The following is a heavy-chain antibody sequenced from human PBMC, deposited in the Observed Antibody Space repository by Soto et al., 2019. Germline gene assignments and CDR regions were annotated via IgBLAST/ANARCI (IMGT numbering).Heavy chain of an antibody. CDR3: ARGGSRQIGI. V-gene: IGHV4-59*08. D-gene: IGHD3-10*01. CDR1: GGSMSSYY. CDR2: IYYSGST. Sequence: SGTLSITSTVSGGSMSSYYWSWIRQPPGKGLEWIGYIYYSGSTNYNPSLKSRVTISVDTSKNQFSLKLSSVTAADTAVYYCARGGSRQIGIWGQGTLVTVSS. J-gene: IGHJ4*02.